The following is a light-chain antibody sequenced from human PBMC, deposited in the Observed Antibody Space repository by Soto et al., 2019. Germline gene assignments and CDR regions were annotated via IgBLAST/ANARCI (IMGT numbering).Light chain of an antibody. CDR1: PSVTNY. CDR2: GAF. CDR3: QQRNIWPPVT. V-gene: IGKV3-11*01. J-gene: IGKJ5*01. Sequence: EIVLTQSPATLSLSPGERATLSCRASPSVTNYLAWYQQKPGQPPRLLIYGAFNRAAGIPARFSGSGSGTEFTLTISSLQPEDSAVYYCQQRNIWPPVTFGQGTRLEIK.